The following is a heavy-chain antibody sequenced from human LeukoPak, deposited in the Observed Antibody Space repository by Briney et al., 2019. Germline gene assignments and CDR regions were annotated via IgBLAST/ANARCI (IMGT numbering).Heavy chain of an antibody. J-gene: IGHJ4*02. Sequence: PSETLSLTCTVSGGSISSGNYYWSWIRQHPGKGLEWIGYIYYSGSTYYNPSLKSRVAISVDTSKNQFSLKLSSVTAADTAMYYCARDRGIRGYSGYGIDYWGQETLVTVSS. CDR2: IYYSGST. D-gene: IGHD5-12*01. CDR3: ARDRGIRGYSGYGIDY. V-gene: IGHV4-31*03. CDR1: GGSISSGNYY.